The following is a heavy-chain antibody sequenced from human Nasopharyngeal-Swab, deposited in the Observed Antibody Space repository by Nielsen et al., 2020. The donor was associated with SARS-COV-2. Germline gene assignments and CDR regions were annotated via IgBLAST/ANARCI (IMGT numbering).Heavy chain of an antibody. CDR2: IYHSGST. CDR3: ARGSAQYSGYDIGHYYYYYMDV. V-gene: IGHV4-30-2*01. Sequence: WIRQPPGKGLEWIGYIYHSGSTYYNPSLKSRVTISVDRSKNQFSLKLSSVTAADTAVYYCARGSAQYSGYDIGHYYYYYMDVWSKGTTVTVSS. J-gene: IGHJ6*03. D-gene: IGHD5-12*01.